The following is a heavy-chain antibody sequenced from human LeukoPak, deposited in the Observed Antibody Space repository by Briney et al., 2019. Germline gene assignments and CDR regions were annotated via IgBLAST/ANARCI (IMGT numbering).Heavy chain of an antibody. Sequence: GGSLRLSCAASGFTFSSYSMNWVRQAPGKGLEWVSYISSSSSTIYYADSVKGRFTTSRDNAKNSLYLQMNSPRAEDTAVYYCARSGYDHYYYYYYMDVWGKGTTVTVSS. CDR3: ARSGYDHYYYYYYMDV. D-gene: IGHD5-12*01. V-gene: IGHV3-48*01. CDR1: GFTFSSYS. J-gene: IGHJ6*03. CDR2: ISSSSSTI.